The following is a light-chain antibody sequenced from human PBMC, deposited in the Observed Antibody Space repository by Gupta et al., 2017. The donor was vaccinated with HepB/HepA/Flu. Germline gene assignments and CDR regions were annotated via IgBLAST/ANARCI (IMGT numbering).Light chain of an antibody. Sequence: QAVLTQEPSLTVSPGGTVTLPCGSSTGAVTGRHYPYWLQQKPGQAPRTLRDDTCNKHSWTPARFSGSLVGGTAALTMSGAQPEDEAEYYCLAYSSRARLVFGTGTKVTVL. CDR2: DTC. CDR3: LAYSSRARLV. J-gene: IGLJ1*01. CDR1: TGAVTGRHY. V-gene: IGLV7-46*01.